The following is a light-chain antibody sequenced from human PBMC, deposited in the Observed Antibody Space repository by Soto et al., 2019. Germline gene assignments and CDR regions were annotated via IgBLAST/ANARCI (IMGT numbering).Light chain of an antibody. CDR1: SSDVGGYNY. CDR3: SSYTTSSTRV. V-gene: IGLV2-14*01. CDR2: EVS. J-gene: IGLJ3*02. Sequence: QSALTQPASVSGSPRRSITISCTGTSSDVGGYNYVSWYQQHPGKAPKLMIYEVSNRPSGVSNRFSGSKSGNTASLTISGLQAEDEADYYCSSYTTSSTRVFGGGTKLTVL.